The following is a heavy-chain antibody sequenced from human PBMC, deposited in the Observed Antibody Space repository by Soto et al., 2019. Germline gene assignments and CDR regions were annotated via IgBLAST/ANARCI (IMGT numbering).Heavy chain of an antibody. CDR3: ARDGSRGPNGMDV. D-gene: IGHD3-10*01. Sequence: QVQLVESGGGVVQPGRSLRLSCAASGFTFSSYGMHWVRQAPGKGLEWVAVIWYDGSNKYYADSVKGRFTISRDNSKNTLYLQMNGLRAEDTAVYYCARDGSRGPNGMDVWGQGTTVTVSS. V-gene: IGHV3-33*01. J-gene: IGHJ6*02. CDR1: GFTFSSYG. CDR2: IWYDGSNK.